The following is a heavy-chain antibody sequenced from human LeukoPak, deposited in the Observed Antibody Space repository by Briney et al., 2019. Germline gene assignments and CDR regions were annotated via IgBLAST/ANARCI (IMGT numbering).Heavy chain of an antibody. D-gene: IGHD5/OR15-5a*01. CDR3: AKDNASVIYYFDY. Sequence: GRSLRLSCAASGFTFDDYAMHWVRQAPGKGLEWVSGISWNSVSIGYADSVKGRFTISRDNAKNSLFLQMNSLRAEDTALYYCAKDNASVIYYFDYWGQGTLVTVSS. V-gene: IGHV3-9*01. CDR2: ISWNSVSI. CDR1: GFTFDDYA. J-gene: IGHJ4*02.